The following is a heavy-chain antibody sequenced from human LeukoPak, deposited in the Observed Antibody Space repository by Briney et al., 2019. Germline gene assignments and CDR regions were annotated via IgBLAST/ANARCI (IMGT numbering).Heavy chain of an antibody. D-gene: IGHD3-22*01. CDR3: ARHSKLVVVTPYYGLDV. Sequence: SETLSLTCTVSGGSINSSSYYWGWIRQPPGKGLEWIASIYYTGTTFYNPSLKSRLTISVDTSKNQFSLKVNSVTAADTAVYYCARHSKLVVVTPYYGLDVWGQGTTVTVSS. CDR1: GGSINSSSYY. V-gene: IGHV4-39*01. CDR2: IYYTGTT. J-gene: IGHJ6*02.